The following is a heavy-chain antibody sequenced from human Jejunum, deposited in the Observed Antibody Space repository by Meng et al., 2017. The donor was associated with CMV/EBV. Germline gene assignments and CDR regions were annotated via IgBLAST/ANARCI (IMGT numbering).Heavy chain of an antibody. CDR3: ARGRGPLEYYFDY. Sequence: VRMVGAGGGVVTPGGSRGLSCAASGFSVSSNYMSWVRQAPGKGLEWVTLIYSGGTTFYADSVKGRFTISRDNSKNVLYLQMNSLRAEDTAVYYCARGRGPLEYYFDYWGQGTLVTVSS. V-gene: IGHV3-66*01. CDR1: GFSVSSNY. J-gene: IGHJ4*02. D-gene: IGHD3-3*01. CDR2: IYSGGTT.